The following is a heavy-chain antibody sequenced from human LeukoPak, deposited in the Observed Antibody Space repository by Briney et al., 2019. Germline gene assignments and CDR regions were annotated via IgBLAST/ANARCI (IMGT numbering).Heavy chain of an antibody. CDR1: GFTLSSSA. Sequence: GGSLRLSCAASGFTLSSSAMSWVRQAPGKGLEWVSAITASGGTTYYADSVKGRFTISRDNSKNTLFLQMNSLRAEDTAVYYCAKNVDTAMVTESWGQGTLVTVSS. V-gene: IGHV3-23*01. CDR3: AKNVDTAMVTES. J-gene: IGHJ4*02. CDR2: ITASGGTT. D-gene: IGHD5-18*01.